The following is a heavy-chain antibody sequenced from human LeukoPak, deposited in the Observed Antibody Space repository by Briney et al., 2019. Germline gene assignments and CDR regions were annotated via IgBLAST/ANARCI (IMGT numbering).Heavy chain of an antibody. CDR3: ARDSGGYSGYDWDY. D-gene: IGHD5-12*01. V-gene: IGHV1-18*01. CDR1: GYTFTSHG. CDR2: ISAYNGNT. Sequence: ASVKVSCKASGYTFTSHGISWVRQAPGQGLEWMGWISAYNGNTNYAQKLQGRVTMTTDTSTSTAYMELRSLRSDDTAVYYCARDSGGYSGYDWDYWGQGTLVTVSS. J-gene: IGHJ4*02.